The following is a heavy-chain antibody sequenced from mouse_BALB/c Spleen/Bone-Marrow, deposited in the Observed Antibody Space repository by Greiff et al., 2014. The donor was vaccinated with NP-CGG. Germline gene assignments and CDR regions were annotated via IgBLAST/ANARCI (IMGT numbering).Heavy chain of an antibody. V-gene: IGHV1-80*01. CDR2: IYPGDGDT. Sequence: QVQLQQSGAELVRPGSSVKISCKASGNAFSTYWMTWVKQRPGQGLEWIGQIYPGDGDTKYNGKSKGKATLTADKSSSTAYMQLSSLTSEDSAVYFCAKVTTGFAYWGQGTLVTVSA. CDR3: AKVTTGFAY. D-gene: IGHD2-2*01. CDR1: GNAFSTYW. J-gene: IGHJ3*01.